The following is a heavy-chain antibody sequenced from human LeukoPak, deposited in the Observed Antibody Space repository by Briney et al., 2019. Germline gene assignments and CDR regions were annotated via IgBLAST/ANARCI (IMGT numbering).Heavy chain of an antibody. CDR1: GYTFTSYG. Sequence: ASVKVSCKASGYTFTSYGISWVRQAPGQELEWMGWISAYNGNTNYAQKLQGRVTMTTDTSTSTAHMELRSLRSDDTAVYYCAILGGPDSSGWYVVDYWGQGTLVTVSS. CDR2: ISAYNGNT. D-gene: IGHD6-19*01. J-gene: IGHJ4*02. V-gene: IGHV1-18*04. CDR3: AILGGPDSSGWYVVDY.